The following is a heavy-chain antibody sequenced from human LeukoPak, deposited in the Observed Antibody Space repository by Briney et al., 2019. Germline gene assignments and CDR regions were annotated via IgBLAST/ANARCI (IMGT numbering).Heavy chain of an antibody. D-gene: IGHD2-2*01. Sequence: PSETLSLTCTVSDGSISSYYWSWIRQSPGKGLEWIGYIYYSGSTNYNPSLKSRVTISVDTSKNQFSLKLSSVTAADTAVYYCARGYCRGTSCNRYTFDMWGQGTMVTVSS. CDR2: IYYSGST. CDR3: ARGYCRGTSCNRYTFDM. CDR1: DGSISSYY. J-gene: IGHJ3*02. V-gene: IGHV4-59*01.